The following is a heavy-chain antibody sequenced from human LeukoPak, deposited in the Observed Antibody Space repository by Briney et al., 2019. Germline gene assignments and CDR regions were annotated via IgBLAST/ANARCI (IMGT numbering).Heavy chain of an antibody. CDR2: INHGGSV. V-gene: IGHV4-34*01. CDR1: GFTFSDYS. D-gene: IGHD3/OR15-3a*01. Sequence: GSLRLSCAASGFTFSDYSMNWVRQAPGKGLEWIGEINHGGSVNYNPSLDSRVTIAVDTSKNQFSLKMKSMTVADTAVYYCARQRGATDFCYDYWGRGTPVTISS. J-gene: IGHJ4*02. CDR3: ARQRGATDFCYDY.